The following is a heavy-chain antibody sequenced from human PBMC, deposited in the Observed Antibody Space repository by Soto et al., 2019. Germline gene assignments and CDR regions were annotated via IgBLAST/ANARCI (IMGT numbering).Heavy chain of an antibody. J-gene: IGHJ3*02. CDR1: GFTFTDYA. D-gene: IGHD6-19*01. CDR3: AKDGKHSNGWWAAFEI. Sequence: EVQVLXSGGGLVQPGGSLRLSCAASGFTFTDYAMNWVRQAPGKGLEWVSTISGSGANTYYADSVRGRXTXXXXNSKXXXXXXXXXXXXXXXXXXXCAKDGKHSNGWWAAFEIWGQGTVVTVS. CDR2: ISGSGANT. V-gene: IGHV3-23*01.